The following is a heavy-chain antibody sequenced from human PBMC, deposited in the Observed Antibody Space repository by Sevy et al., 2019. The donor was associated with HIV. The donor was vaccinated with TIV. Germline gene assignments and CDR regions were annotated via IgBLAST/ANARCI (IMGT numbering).Heavy chain of an antibody. Sequence: ASVKVSCKASGYTFTSYGISWVRQAPGQGLEWMGWISAYNGNTNYAQKLQGRVTMTTDTSTSTAYMELRSLRSDDTAVYYCARRGPAAILSSSYAFDIWGQGTMVTVSS. CDR1: GYTFTSYG. D-gene: IGHD2-2*01. CDR2: ISAYNGNT. J-gene: IGHJ3*02. CDR3: ARRGPAAILSSSYAFDI. V-gene: IGHV1-18*01.